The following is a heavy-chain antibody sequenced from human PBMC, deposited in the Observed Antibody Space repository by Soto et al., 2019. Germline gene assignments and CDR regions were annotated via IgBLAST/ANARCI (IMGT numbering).Heavy chain of an antibody. CDR3: ARGLLGGAAI. D-gene: IGHD2-2*01. Sequence: QVQLQQWGAGLLKPSETLSLTCAVSGGSFRGYYWSWIRQPPGKGLEWIGEINHSGSTNYNPSLTSRVTISVDTSKNQFSLKLSSVTAADTAVYYCARGLLGGAAIWGQGTLVTVSS. CDR1: GGSFRGYY. J-gene: IGHJ4*02. V-gene: IGHV4-34*02. CDR2: INHSGST.